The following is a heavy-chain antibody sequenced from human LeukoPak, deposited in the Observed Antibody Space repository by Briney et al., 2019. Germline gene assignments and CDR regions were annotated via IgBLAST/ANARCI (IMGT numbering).Heavy chain of an antibody. V-gene: IGHV3-23*01. J-gene: IGHJ4*02. CDR3: AKAPRALDILTGYYWVN. Sequence: GGSLRLSCAASGFTFSSYAMSWVRQAPGKGLEWVSAISGSGGSTYYADSVKGRFTISRDNSKNTLYLQMNSLRAEDTAVYYCAKAPRALDILTGYYWVNWGQGTLVTVSS. CDR2: ISGSGGST. D-gene: IGHD3-9*01. CDR1: GFTFSSYA.